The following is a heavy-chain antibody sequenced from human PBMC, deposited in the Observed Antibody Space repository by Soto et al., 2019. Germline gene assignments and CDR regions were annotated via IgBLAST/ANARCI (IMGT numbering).Heavy chain of an antibody. Sequence: QVQLVQSGADVKKPGASVKVSCKASGYTFTSFGINWVRQAPGQGLEWMGWISGYNGNTNYAQNLQDRVTMTRDTSTSTAYLELRSLRSDDTAVYNCARPPDFYYSAMDVWGQGTTVTVAS. CDR3: ARPPDFYYSAMDV. CDR2: ISGYNGNT. CDR1: GYTFTSFG. J-gene: IGHJ6*02. V-gene: IGHV1-18*01.